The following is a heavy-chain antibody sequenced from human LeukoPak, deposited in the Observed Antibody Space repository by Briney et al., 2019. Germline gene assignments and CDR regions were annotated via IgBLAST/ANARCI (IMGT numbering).Heavy chain of an antibody. CDR3: AKPYTLGHYYFDY. J-gene: IGHJ4*02. CDR2: ISGSGGST. CDR1: GFTFSSYA. Sequence: AGGSLRLSCAASGFTFSSYAMSWVRQAPGKGLEWVSAISGSGGSTYYADSVKGRFTISRDNSKNTLYLQMNSLRAEDTAVYYCAKPYTLGHYYFDYWGQGTLVTVSS. D-gene: IGHD1-14*01. V-gene: IGHV3-23*01.